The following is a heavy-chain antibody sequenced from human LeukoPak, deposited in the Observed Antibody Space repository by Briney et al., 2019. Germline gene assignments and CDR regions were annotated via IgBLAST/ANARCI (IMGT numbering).Heavy chain of an antibody. CDR3: AKVDSYNSGWLDY. D-gene: IGHD6-19*01. J-gene: IGHJ4*02. CDR1: GFTFSNYW. Sequence: PGGSLRLSCVASGFTFSNYWMSRVRQAPGKGLEWVANINQGGSEKYYVDSVKGRFTISRDSAKNSLYLQMNSLRAEDTAVYYCAKVDSYNSGWLDYWGQGTLVTVSS. CDR2: INQGGSEK. V-gene: IGHV3-7*04.